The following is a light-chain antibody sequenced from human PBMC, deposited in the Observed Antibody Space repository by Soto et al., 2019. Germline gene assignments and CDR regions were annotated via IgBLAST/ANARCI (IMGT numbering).Light chain of an antibody. V-gene: IGKV3-20*01. CDR1: QSVSSY. J-gene: IGKJ1*01. CDR2: GAS. CDR3: QQYGSSRT. Sequence: IVLTQSPGTLSLSPGERATLSCRASQSVSSYLAWYQQKPGQAPRLLIYGASSRATGIPDRFSGSGSGTDFTLTISRLEPEDFAVYYCQQYGSSRTFGQGTKVDNK.